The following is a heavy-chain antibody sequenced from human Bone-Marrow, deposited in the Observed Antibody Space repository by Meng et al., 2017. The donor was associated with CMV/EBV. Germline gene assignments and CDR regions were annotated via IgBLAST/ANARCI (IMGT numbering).Heavy chain of an antibody. CDR3: ASRIRNYYDSSGYGY. V-gene: IGHV4-38-2*02. CDR2: IYHSGST. J-gene: IGHJ4*02. D-gene: IGHD3-22*01. CDR1: GYSISSGYY. Sequence: SETLSLTCTVSGYSISSGYYWGWIRQPPGKGLEWIGRIYHSGSTYYNPSLKSRVTISVDTSKNQFSLKLSSVTAADTAVYYCASRIRNYYDSSGYGYWGQGTLVTVSS.